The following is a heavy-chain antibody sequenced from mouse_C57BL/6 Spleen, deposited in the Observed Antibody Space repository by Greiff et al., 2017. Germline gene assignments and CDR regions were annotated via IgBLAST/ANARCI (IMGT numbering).Heavy chain of an antibody. CDR1: GFNIKDYY. D-gene: IGHD2-12*01. CDR2: IDPEDGET. J-gene: IGHJ2*01. CDR3: ARSYSYCVYYFCG. Sequence: VQLQQSGAELVKPGASVKLSCTASGFNIKDYYMHWVKQRTEQGLEWIGRIDPEDGETKYAPKFKGKATITAATSSNPAYLQLSSLTAEDTAVYYCARSYSYCVYYFCGWGQGTTLTVCS. V-gene: IGHV14-2*01.